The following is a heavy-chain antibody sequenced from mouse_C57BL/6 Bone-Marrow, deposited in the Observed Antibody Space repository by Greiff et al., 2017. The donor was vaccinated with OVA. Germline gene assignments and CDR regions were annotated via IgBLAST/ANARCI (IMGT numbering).Heavy chain of an antibody. J-gene: IGHJ1*03. V-gene: IGHV1-75*01. D-gene: IGHD2-5*01. CDR2: IFPGSGST. Sequence: VQLQQSGPELVKPGASVKISCKASGYTFTDYYINWVKQRPGQGLEWIGWIFPGSGSTYYNEKFKGKATLTVDKSSSTAYMLLSSLTSEDSAVYFCARTAYYSNLRAHWYFDVWGTGTTVTVSS. CDR1: GYTFTDYY. CDR3: ARTAYYSNLRAHWYFDV.